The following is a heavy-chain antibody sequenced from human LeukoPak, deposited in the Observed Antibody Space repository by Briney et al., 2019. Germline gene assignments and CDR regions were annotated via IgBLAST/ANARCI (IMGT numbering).Heavy chain of an antibody. CDR2: INHSGST. CDR1: GGSISGYY. Sequence: SETLSLTCTVSGGSISGYYWSWIRQPPGKGLEWIGEINHSGSTNYNPSLKSRVTISVDTSKNQFSLKLSSVTAADTAVYYCARLMGRSSSWPTTYYYYYMDVWGKGTTVTISS. V-gene: IGHV4-34*01. J-gene: IGHJ6*03. CDR3: ARLMGRSSSWPTTYYYYYMDV. D-gene: IGHD6-13*01.